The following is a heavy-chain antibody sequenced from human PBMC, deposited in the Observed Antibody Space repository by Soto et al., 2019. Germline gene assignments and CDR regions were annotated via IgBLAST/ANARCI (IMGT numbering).Heavy chain of an antibody. D-gene: IGHD3-3*01. V-gene: IGHV3-48*03. CDR3: ARDRSLIFAVPPYGMDV. CDR2: ISESGGTT. J-gene: IGHJ6*02. Sequence: PGGSLRLSCTVSGFTFSSHEMNWVRQAPGKGPEWVAKISESGGTTSYADSARGRFTITRDNARDSLYMHMNSLRAEDSAVYYCARDRSLIFAVPPYGMDVWGQGTTVTVSS. CDR1: GFTFSSHE.